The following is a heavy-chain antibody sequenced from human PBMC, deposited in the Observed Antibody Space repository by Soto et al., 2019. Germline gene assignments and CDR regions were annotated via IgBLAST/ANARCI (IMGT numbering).Heavy chain of an antibody. CDR2: IIPIFGTA. Sequence: QVQLVQSGAEVKKPGSSVKVSCKASGGTFSSYAISWVRQAPGQGLEWMGGIIPIFGTANYAQKFQGRVTXXAXEXXSTAYMELSSLRSEDTAVYYCAREPIQPGAQPVDYWGQGTLVTVSS. CDR3: AREPIQPGAQPVDY. V-gene: IGHV1-69*12. D-gene: IGHD5-18*01. J-gene: IGHJ4*02. CDR1: GGTFSSYA.